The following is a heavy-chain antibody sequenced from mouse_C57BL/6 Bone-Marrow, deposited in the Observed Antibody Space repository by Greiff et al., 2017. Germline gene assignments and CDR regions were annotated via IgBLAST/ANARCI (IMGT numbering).Heavy chain of an antibody. V-gene: IGHV1-18*01. CDR3: ARFAGYDWYFDV. CDR1: GYTFTDYN. D-gene: IGHD2-2*01. J-gene: IGHJ1*03. CDR2: INPNNGGT. Sequence: VQLQQSGPELVKPGASVKIPCKASGYTFTDYNMDWVKQSHGKSLEWIGDINPNNGGTIYNQKFKGKATLTVDKSSSTAYMELRSLTSEDTAVDYCARFAGYDWYFDVWGTGTTVTVSS.